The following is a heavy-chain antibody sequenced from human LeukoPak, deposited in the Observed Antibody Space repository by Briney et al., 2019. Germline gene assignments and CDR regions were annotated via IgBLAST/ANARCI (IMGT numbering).Heavy chain of an antibody. Sequence: SETLSLTCTVSGGSISSGDYYWSWIRQPPGKGLEWIGYIYYSGSTNYNPSLKSRVTISVDTSKNQFSLKLSSVTAADTAVYYCARAVWQPGDWYFDLWGRGTLVTVSS. CDR3: ARAVWQPGDWYFDL. D-gene: IGHD3-10*01. V-gene: IGHV4-61*08. CDR2: IYYSGST. CDR1: GGSISSGDYY. J-gene: IGHJ2*01.